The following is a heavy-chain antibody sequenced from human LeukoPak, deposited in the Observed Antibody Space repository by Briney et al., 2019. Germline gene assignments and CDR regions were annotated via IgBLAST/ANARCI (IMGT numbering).Heavy chain of an antibody. CDR1: GDSVSINNAG. Sequence: SQTLSLTCAISGDSVSINNAGWNWIRQSPSRGLEWLGRTYYRSKFYNDYALSVQSRITIDPDTSRNQFSLQLNSVTPEDTAIYYCVRGQWNSIYYFDSWGQGTLVTVSS. J-gene: IGHJ4*02. CDR2: TYYRSKFYN. V-gene: IGHV6-1*01. D-gene: IGHD6-19*01. CDR3: VRGQWNSIYYFDS.